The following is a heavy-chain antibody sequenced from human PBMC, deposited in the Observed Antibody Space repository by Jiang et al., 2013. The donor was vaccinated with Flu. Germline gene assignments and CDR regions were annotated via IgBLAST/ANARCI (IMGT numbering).Heavy chain of an antibody. J-gene: IGHJ5*02. CDR2: INQGGST. V-gene: IGHV4-34*01. Sequence: LLKPSETLSLTCDVSGGSFSGYFWTWIRQPPGKGLEWIGEINQGGSTSYHPSLKSRVSILVDTSKNQFSLRLSSVTAADTAVYFCARGLQGQRLQTWGQGTLVTVSS. CDR3: ARGLQGQRLQT. CDR1: GGSFSGYF.